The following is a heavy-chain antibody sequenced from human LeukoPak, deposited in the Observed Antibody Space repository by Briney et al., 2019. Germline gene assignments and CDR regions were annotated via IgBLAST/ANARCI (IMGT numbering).Heavy chain of an antibody. CDR3: SGGSGWLMDV. CDR1: GFAFNGYC. Sequence: PGRSLRLSCAASGFAFNGYCMNWVRQAPGKGLEWVANIKKDGSETKYVDSLRGRFTISRDNAKNSLYLQINGLTVEDTAVYYCSGGSGWLMDVWGKGTTVTVSS. J-gene: IGHJ6*03. V-gene: IGHV3-7*01. CDR2: IKKDGSET. D-gene: IGHD6-19*01.